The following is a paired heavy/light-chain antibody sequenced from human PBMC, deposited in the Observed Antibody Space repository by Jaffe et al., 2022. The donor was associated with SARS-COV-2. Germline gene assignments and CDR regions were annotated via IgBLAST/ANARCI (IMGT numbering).Light chain of an antibody. V-gene: IGKV1-12*01. Sequence: DIQMTQSPSSVSASVGDRVTITCRASQGISSWLAWYQQKPGKAPKLLIYAASSLQSGVPSRFSGSGSGTDFTLTISSLQPEDFATYYCQQANSFPHTFGGGTKVEIK. CDR2: AAS. CDR1: QGISSW. J-gene: IGKJ4*01. CDR3: QQANSFPHT.
Heavy chain of an antibody. CDR2: ISSSSSTI. J-gene: IGHJ4*02. CDR1: GFTFSSYS. D-gene: IGHD6-6*01. CDR3: ARGGSIAARLQDRRSHFDY. V-gene: IGHV3-48*02. Sequence: EVQLVESGGGLVQPGGSLRLSCAASGFTFSSYSMNWVRQAPGKGLEWVSYISSSSSTIYYADSVKGRFTISRDNAKNSLYLQMNSLRDEDTAVYYCARGGSIAARLQDRRSHFDYWGQGTLVTVSS.